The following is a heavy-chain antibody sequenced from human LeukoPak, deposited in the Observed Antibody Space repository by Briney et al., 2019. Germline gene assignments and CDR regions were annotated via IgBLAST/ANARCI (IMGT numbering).Heavy chain of an antibody. CDR1: GFTFSSYG. D-gene: IGHD2-2*01. J-gene: IGHJ6*03. Sequence: GGSLRLSCAASGFTFSSYGMSWVRQAPGKGLECVSAISGSGGSTYYADSVKGRFTISRDNSKNTLYLQMNSLRAEDTAVYYCVRESRRYQLPGLNDYYYMDVWGKGTTVTVSS. V-gene: IGHV3-23*01. CDR3: VRESRRYQLPGLNDYYYMDV. CDR2: ISGSGGST.